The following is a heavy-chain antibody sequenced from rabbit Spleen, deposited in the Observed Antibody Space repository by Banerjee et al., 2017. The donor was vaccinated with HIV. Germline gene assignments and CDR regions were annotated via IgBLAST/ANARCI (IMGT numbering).Heavy chain of an antibody. CDR1: GFSFTDRDV. J-gene: IGHJ4*01. V-gene: IGHV1S45*01. Sequence: QEQLVESGGGLVQPEGSLTLTCKASGFSFTDRDVMCWVRQAPGKGLEWIACINTATGKDVYASWVNGRFAISRTSSTTVTLQTTSLAAADTATYFCARDLVVAIGWNFNLWGQGTLVTVS. D-gene: IGHD5-1*01. CDR3: ARDLVVAIGWNFNL. CDR2: INTATGKD.